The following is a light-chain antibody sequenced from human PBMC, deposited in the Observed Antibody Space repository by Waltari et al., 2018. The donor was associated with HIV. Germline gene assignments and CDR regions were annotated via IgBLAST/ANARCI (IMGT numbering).Light chain of an antibody. J-gene: IGLJ2*01. Sequence: QSALTPPASVSGSPGQSITISCTGTSDDIGLYNFVSWYPKHPDKAPQLIIYGNTNRPSGVSYRFSGSKSDNTASLTISVLQAEDEADYYCSSFATSDTLLFGGGTKLTVL. CDR3: SSFATSDTLL. CDR2: GNT. V-gene: IGLV2-14*01. CDR1: SDDIGLYNF.